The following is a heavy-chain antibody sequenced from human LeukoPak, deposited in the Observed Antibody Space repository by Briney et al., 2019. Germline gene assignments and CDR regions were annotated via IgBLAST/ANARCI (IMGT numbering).Heavy chain of an antibody. V-gene: IGHV3-21*01. D-gene: IGHD6-13*01. J-gene: IGHJ4*02. Sequence: GGSLRLSCAASGFTFSTYSMSWVRQAPGKGLEWVSFVSSGSIYMYYADSLKGRFTISRDNAKNSLYLQMNSLRAEDTALYYCATRIAVGGYWGQGTLVTVSS. CDR2: VSSGSIYM. CDR1: GFTFSTYS. CDR3: ATRIAVGGY.